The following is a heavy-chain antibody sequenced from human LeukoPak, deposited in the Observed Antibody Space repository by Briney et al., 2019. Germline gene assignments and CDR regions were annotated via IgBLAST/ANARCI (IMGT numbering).Heavy chain of an antibody. J-gene: IGHJ4*02. CDR1: GYTFTSYD. V-gene: IGHV1-8*01. CDR3: AGGPNIVVVPAARTRLFDY. CDR2: MNPNSGNT. D-gene: IGHD2-2*01. Sequence: ASVKVSCKASGYTFTSYDINWVRQATGQGLEWMGWMNPNSGNTGYAQKFQGRVTMTRNTSISTAYMELSSLRSEDTAVYYCAGGPNIVVVPAARTRLFDYWGQGTLVTVSS.